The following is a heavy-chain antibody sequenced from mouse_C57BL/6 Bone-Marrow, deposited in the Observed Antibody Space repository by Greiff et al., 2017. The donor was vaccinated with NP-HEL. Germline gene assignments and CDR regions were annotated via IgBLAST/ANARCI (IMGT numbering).Heavy chain of an antibody. CDR2: IYPGNSDT. CDR3: TRPQAEDY. V-gene: IGHV1-5*01. D-gene: IGHD3-2*02. CDR1: GYTFTSYW. Sequence: EVQLQESGTVLARPGASVKMSCKTSGYTFTSYWMHWVKQRPGQGLEWIGAIYPGNSDTSYNQKFKGKAKLTAGTSASTAYMELSSLTNEDSAVYYCTRPQAEDYWGQGTTLTVSS. J-gene: IGHJ2*01.